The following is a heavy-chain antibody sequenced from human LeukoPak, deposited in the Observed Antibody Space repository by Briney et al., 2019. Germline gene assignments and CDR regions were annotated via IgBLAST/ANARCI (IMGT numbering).Heavy chain of an antibody. CDR2: INSDGSST. J-gene: IGHJ4*02. CDR3: ARRIAAAAAPYYFDY. CDR1: GFTVSSYW. D-gene: IGHD6-13*01. V-gene: IGHV3-74*01. Sequence: GGSLRLSCAASGFTVSSYWMHWVRQAPGKGLLWVSRINSDGSSTSYADSVKGRFTISRDNAKNTLYLQMNSLRAEDTAVYYCARRIAAAAAPYYFDYWGQGTLVTVSP.